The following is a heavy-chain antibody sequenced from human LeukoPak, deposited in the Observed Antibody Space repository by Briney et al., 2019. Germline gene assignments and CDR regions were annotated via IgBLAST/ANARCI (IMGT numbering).Heavy chain of an antibody. CDR3: ARDHYDSIP. J-gene: IGHJ5*02. D-gene: IGHD3-22*01. Sequence: GGSLRLSCAASGFTFSSYAMHWVRQAPGKGPEWVAVISYDGSNKYYADSVKGRFTISRDNSKNTLYLQMNSLRAEDTAVYYCARDHYDSIPWGQGTPVTVSS. CDR2: ISYDGSNK. CDR1: GFTFSSYA. V-gene: IGHV3-30-3*01.